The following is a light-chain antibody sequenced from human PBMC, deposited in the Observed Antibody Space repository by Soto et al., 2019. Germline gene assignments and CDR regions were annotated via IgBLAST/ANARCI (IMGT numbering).Light chain of an antibody. CDR2: DAS. J-gene: IGKJ1*01. Sequence: DIQMTQSPSTLSASVGDRVTITCRASQSISSWLAWYQQKPGKAPKPLIYDASSLESGVPSRFSGSGSGTEFTLTISSLQPEDFATYYCQQYNSYSPWTLGQGTKVEIK. CDR1: QSISSW. V-gene: IGKV1-5*01. CDR3: QQYNSYSPWT.